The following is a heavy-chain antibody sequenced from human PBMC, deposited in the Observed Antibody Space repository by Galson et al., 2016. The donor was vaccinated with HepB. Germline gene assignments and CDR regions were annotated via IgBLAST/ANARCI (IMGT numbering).Heavy chain of an antibody. Sequence: SVKVSCKASGYTFTSYAFSWVRQAPGQGLEWMGWISTYNGDPIYAHNFQGRVTMTTDTSTSTAYMELRGLRSDDTAVFYCARIAAGGTGGVYYFDYWGQGTLVTVSS. D-gene: IGHD6-13*01. V-gene: IGHV1-18*01. J-gene: IGHJ4*02. CDR2: ISTYNGDP. CDR1: GYTFTSYA. CDR3: ARIAAGGTGGVYYFDY.